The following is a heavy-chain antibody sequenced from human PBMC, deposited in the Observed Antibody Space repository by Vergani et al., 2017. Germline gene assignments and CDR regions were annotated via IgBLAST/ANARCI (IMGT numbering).Heavy chain of an antibody. Sequence: QVQLVESGGGLVKPARSLPLSSPSSLFPFSHSYIPWIRQAPANGLWCVSYLSPSGSTIYYADSVKGRFTISRDNAKNSLYLQMNSLRAEDTAVYYCARREGNDYVWGSYRYFDYWGQGTLVTVSS. CDR1: LFPFSHSY. CDR2: LSPSGSTI. CDR3: ARREGNDYVWGSYRYFDY. V-gene: IGHV3-11*01. J-gene: IGHJ4*02. D-gene: IGHD3-16*02.